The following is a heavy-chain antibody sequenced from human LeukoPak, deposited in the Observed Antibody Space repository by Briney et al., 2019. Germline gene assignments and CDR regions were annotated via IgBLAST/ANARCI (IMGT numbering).Heavy chain of an antibody. D-gene: IGHD3-22*01. J-gene: IGHJ4*02. Sequence: PGGSLRLSCTASGFTFSTYAMSWVRQAPGKGLEWVSAISGSGGSTYYADSVKGRFTISRDNSKNTLYLQMNSLRAEDTAVYHCAKDHYYDTNNSFDYWGQGTLVTVSS. CDR3: AKDHYYDTNNSFDY. CDR1: GFTFSTYA. V-gene: IGHV3-23*01. CDR2: ISGSGGST.